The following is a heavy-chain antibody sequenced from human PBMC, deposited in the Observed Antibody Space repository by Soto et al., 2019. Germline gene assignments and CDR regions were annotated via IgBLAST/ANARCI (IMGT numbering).Heavy chain of an antibody. CDR1: GFTFSNYG. D-gene: IGHD3-3*02. CDR3: DKGTSIEVHAGP. Sequence: QVQLVQSGAEVKKPGASVKVSCKGSGFTFSNYGFNWVRQAHGQGLEWVGWVSAYNGYTKSAQNFQYRLIMTTDTYTNTAYMELRGLRPDDTALYYCDKGTSIEVHAGPWGQGTLVTVSS. CDR2: VSAYNGYT. J-gene: IGHJ4*02. V-gene: IGHV1-18*01.